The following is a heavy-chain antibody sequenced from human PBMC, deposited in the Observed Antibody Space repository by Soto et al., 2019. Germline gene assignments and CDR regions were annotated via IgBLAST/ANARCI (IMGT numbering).Heavy chain of an antibody. CDR2: IYHSGST. D-gene: IGHD4-17*01. J-gene: IGHJ4*02. CDR3: VRVWRLYGDYAFDY. Sequence: QLQLQESGSGLVKPSQTLSLTCAVSGGSISSGGYSWSWIRQPPGKGLEWIGYIYHSGSTYYNPSLKSRVTISVDRSKNQFSLKLSSVTAADTAVYYCVRVWRLYGDYAFDYWGQGTLVTVSS. V-gene: IGHV4-30-2*01. CDR1: GGSISSGGYS.